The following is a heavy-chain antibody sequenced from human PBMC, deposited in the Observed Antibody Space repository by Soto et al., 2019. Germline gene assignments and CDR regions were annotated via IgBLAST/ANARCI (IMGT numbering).Heavy chain of an antibody. D-gene: IGHD3-3*01. CDR3: ARDGVTIFGVVIPSDYYYYGMDV. Sequence: QVQLVQSGAEVKKPGASVKVSCKASGYTFTSYGISWVRQAPGQGLEWMGWISAYNGNTNYAQKLQGRVTMTQDTSTSTAYMELRSLRSDDTAVYYCARDGVTIFGVVIPSDYYYYGMDVWGQGTTVTVSS. CDR2: ISAYNGNT. V-gene: IGHV1-18*01. J-gene: IGHJ6*02. CDR1: GYTFTSYG.